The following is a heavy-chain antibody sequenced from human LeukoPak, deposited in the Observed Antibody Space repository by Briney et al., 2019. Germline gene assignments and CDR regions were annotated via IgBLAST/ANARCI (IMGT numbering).Heavy chain of an antibody. J-gene: IGHJ4*02. CDR2: IYYSGST. CDR1: GGSISSYY. CDR3: ASGGYSYGYRGGFDY. Sequence: SETLSLTCTVSGGSISSYYWSWIRQPPGKGREWIGYIYYSGSTNYNPSLKSRVTISVDTSKNQFSLKLSSVTAADTAVYYCASGGYSYGYRGGFDYWGQGTLVTVSS. V-gene: IGHV4-59*08. D-gene: IGHD5-18*01.